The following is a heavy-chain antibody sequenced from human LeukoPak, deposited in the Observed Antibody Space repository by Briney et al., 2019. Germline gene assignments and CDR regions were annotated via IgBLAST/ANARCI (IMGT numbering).Heavy chain of an antibody. CDR1: GFTFTSYS. CDR3: ARWRGRQSEFDY. J-gene: IGHJ4*02. D-gene: IGHD1-1*01. Sequence: GGSLRLSCAASGFTFTSYSMNWVRQAPGKGLEWVAHIKEDESDEYYVDSVRGRFTASRDNAKNSVNLQMNSLRVEDTAVYYCARWRGRQSEFDYWGQGTLVTVSS. CDR2: IKEDESDE. V-gene: IGHV3-7*01.